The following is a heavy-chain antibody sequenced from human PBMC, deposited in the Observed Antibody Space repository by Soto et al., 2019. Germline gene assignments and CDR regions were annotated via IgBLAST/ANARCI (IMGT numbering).Heavy chain of an antibody. D-gene: IGHD1-26*01. V-gene: IGHV3-23*01. CDR1: GFTFSSYA. Sequence: LRLSCAASGFTFSSYAMSWVRQAPGKGLEWVSAISGSGGSTYYADSVKGRFTISRDNSKNTLYLQMNSLRAEDTAVYYCATEDSGSYHNPATFDYWGQGTLVTVSS. J-gene: IGHJ4*02. CDR3: ATEDSGSYHNPATFDY. CDR2: ISGSGGST.